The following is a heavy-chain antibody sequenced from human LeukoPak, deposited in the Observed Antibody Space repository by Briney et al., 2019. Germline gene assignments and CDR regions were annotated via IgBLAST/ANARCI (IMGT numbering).Heavy chain of an antibody. D-gene: IGHD7-27*01. Sequence: GGSLRLTCIVSGVTSSIFEMNWVRQAPGKGLEWVGRIKSKTDGGTTDYAAPVKGRFTISRDDSKHTLYLQVNSLKTEDTALYYCTTGNWGSFSYWGQGTLVTVSS. V-gene: IGHV3-15*01. J-gene: IGHJ4*02. CDR3: TTGNWGSFSY. CDR2: IKSKTDGGTT. CDR1: GVTSSIFE.